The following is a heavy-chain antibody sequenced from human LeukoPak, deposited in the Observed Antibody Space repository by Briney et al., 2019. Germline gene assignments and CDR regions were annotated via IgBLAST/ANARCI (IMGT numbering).Heavy chain of an antibody. CDR3: AHGTMYQLDY. CDR2: ILGGAGST. J-gene: IGHJ4*02. CDR1: GFSFSSDG. V-gene: IGHV3-23*01. D-gene: IGHD2-2*01. Sequence: GGSLRLSCSASGFSFSSDGMSRVRQAPGKGLEWVSGILGGAGSTYYADSVKGRFTISRDNSKNTLYLQMNSLRAEDTAVYYRAHGTMYQLDYWGQGTLVTVSS.